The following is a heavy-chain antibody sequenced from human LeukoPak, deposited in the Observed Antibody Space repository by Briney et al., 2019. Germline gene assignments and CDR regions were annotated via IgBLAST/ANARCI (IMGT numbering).Heavy chain of an antibody. CDR3: ARHGYSGYDWVLY. CDR2: IYHSGST. CDR1: GGSISSSNW. V-gene: IGHV4-4*02. Sequence: PSETLSLTCAVSGGSISSSNWWSWVRQPPGKGLEWIGEIYHSGSTNYNPSLKSRVTISVDTSKNQFSLKLSSVTAADTALYYCARHGYSGYDWVLYWGQGTLVTVSS. J-gene: IGHJ4*02. D-gene: IGHD5-12*01.